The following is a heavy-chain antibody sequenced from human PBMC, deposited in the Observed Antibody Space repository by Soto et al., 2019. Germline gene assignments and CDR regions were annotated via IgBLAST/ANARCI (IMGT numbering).Heavy chain of an antibody. J-gene: IGHJ1*01. V-gene: IGHV4-59*12. Sequence: SETLSLTCTVSGGSLSSYYWSWIRRPPGMGLEWIASISYSGTTNYNSSLKSRVTISIDTSKNTLYLQMNSLRAEDTAVYYCAKSRLDYYDSSGYRSPLRRAEYFQHWGQGTLVTVSS. CDR1: GGSLSSYY. CDR3: AKSRLDYYDSSGYRSPLRRAEYFQH. D-gene: IGHD3-22*01. CDR2: ISYSGTT.